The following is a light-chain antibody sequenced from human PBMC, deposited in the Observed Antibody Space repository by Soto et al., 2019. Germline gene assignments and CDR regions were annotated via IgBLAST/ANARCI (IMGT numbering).Light chain of an antibody. CDR3: AAWDDSLNGHV. CDR1: SSNIGTNP. CDR2: TNY. J-gene: IGLJ1*01. V-gene: IGLV1-44*01. Sequence: QSVLTQPPSTSGNPGQKVTISCSGSSSNIGTNPVNWYQQLPGTAPKLLIYTNYQRPSGVPDRFSGSKSGTSASLAISGLQSEDEADYYCAAWDDSLNGHVFGPGTKVTVL.